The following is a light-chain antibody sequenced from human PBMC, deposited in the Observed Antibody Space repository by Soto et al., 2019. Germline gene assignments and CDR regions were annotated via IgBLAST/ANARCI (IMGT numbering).Light chain of an antibody. CDR2: EVT. J-gene: IGLJ2*01. Sequence: QSALTQPASVSGSPGQSITISCTGTSSDVGSHNFVSWYQQRPGKAPKLMIFEVTKRHSGVSSRFSASKSGNTASLTISGVQAEDEADYYCCSYAGTTTWVFGGGTKVTVL. CDR1: SSDVGSHNF. CDR3: CSYAGTTTWV. V-gene: IGLV2-23*02.